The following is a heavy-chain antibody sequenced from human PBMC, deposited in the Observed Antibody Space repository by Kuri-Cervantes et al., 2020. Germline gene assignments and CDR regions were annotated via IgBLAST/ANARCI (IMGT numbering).Heavy chain of an antibody. J-gene: IGHJ4*02. Sequence: SVKVSCKTSGYTFTNYGVSWVRQAPGQGLEWMGGIIPIFGTANYAQKFQGRVTIAADESTSTAYMELSSLRSEDTAVYYCASRYYDSSPLAPFDYWGQGTLVTVSS. D-gene: IGHD3-22*01. CDR1: GYTFTNYG. V-gene: IGHV1-69*13. CDR2: IIPIFGTA. CDR3: ASRYYDSSPLAPFDY.